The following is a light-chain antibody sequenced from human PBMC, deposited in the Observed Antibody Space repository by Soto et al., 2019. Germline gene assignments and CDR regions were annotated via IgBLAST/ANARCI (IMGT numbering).Light chain of an antibody. V-gene: IGKV1-13*02. CDR1: QAFTNT. J-gene: IGKJ4*01. Sequence: AIQLTQTPSSLSASVGDSVTITCRASQAFTNTLAWYQQKPGKAPQLLIYDASSLEGGVPSRFSGSGSGTDFTLTISGLQPEDFATYHYQQYRTYPTFGGGTRVEIK. CDR3: QQYRTYPT. CDR2: DAS.